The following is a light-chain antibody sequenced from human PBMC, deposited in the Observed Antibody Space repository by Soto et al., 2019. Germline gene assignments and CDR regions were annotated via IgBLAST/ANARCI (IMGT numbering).Light chain of an antibody. CDR1: ESVSSSF. CDR3: QHYGNSLWT. V-gene: IGKV3-20*01. J-gene: IGKJ1*01. CDR2: RTS. Sequence: EVVLTQSPGTLSLSPGERATISCRASESVSSSFLTWYQQKPGQAPRLLIYRTSTRVTGIPERFSGSGSGTDFTLTISRLEPEDFAVYFCQHYGNSLWTFGQGTKVEIK.